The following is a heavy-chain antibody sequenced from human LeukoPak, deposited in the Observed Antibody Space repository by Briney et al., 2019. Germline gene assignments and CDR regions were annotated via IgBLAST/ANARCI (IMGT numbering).Heavy chain of an antibody. D-gene: IGHD1-14*01. CDR3: ARDRKEYTLDY. J-gene: IGHJ4*02. CDR1: GFTFSSYG. V-gene: IGHV3-33*01. CDR2: IWYDGSNK. Sequence: PERSLRLSCAASGFTFSSYGMHWVRQAPGKGLEWVAVIWYDGSNKYYADSVKGRFTISRDNSKNTLYLQMNSLRAEDTAVYYCARDRKEYTLDYWGQGTLVTVSS.